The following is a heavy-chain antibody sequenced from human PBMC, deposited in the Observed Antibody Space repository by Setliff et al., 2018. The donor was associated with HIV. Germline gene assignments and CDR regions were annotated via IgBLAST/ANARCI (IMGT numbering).Heavy chain of an antibody. Sequence: ASVKVSCKASGYTFTSYYMHWVRQAPGQGLEWMGIINPSGGSTSYAQKFQGRVTMTRDTSTSTVYMELSSLRSEDTAVYYCARAYHDYVWGSYRGCHYDYWGQGTLVTVSS. CDR1: GYTFTSYY. CDR3: ARAYHDYVWGSYRGCHYDY. CDR2: INPSGGST. D-gene: IGHD3-16*02. V-gene: IGHV1-46*01. J-gene: IGHJ4*02.